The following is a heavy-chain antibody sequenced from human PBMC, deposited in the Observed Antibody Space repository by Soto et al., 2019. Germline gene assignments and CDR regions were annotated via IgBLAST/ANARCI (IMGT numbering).Heavy chain of an antibody. CDR3: AREILAVAGTKWFDP. CDR1: GGTFSSYA. D-gene: IGHD6-19*01. Sequence: LVKVSCKASGGTFSSYAISWVRQAPGQGLEWMGGIIPIFGTANYAQKFQGRVTITADESTSTAYMELSSLRSEDTAVYYCAREILAVAGTKWFDPWGQGTLVTVSS. CDR2: IIPIFGTA. J-gene: IGHJ5*02. V-gene: IGHV1-69*13.